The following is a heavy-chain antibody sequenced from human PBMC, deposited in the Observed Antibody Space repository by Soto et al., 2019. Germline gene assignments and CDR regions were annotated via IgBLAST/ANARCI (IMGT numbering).Heavy chain of an antibody. CDR3: ARRPRYCSGGSCYGFWFDP. Sequence: QLQLQESGPGLVKPSETLSLTCTVSGGSISSSSYYWGWIRQPPGKGLEWIGSIYYSGSTYYNPSLKSRVTISVDTSKNQFSLKLSSVTAADTAVYYCARRPRYCSGGSCYGFWFDPWGQGTLVTVSS. CDR1: GGSISSSSYY. J-gene: IGHJ5*02. D-gene: IGHD2-15*01. V-gene: IGHV4-39*01. CDR2: IYYSGST.